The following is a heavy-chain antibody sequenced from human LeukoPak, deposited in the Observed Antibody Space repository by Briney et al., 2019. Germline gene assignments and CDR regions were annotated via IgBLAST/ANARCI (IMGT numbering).Heavy chain of an antibody. V-gene: IGHV4-61*02. CDR2: LYTNGGA. Sequence: SQTLSLTCTVSGGSISSGGYFWTWIRQPAGKGLEWIGRLYTNGGATYNPSLKSRVTFSLDTSNQFSLKLSSMTAADTAVYYCARDLAGNWNYVNAFDIWGQGTMVTVSS. J-gene: IGHJ3*02. CDR1: GGSISSGGYF. CDR3: ARDLAGNWNYVNAFDI. D-gene: IGHD1-7*01.